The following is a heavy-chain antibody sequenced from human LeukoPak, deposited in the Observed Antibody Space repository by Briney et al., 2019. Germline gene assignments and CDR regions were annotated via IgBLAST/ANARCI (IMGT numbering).Heavy chain of an antibody. CDR3: AKDAHKLRFLEYGMDV. CDR2: ISYDGSNK. D-gene: IGHD3-3*01. Sequence: SGGSLRLSCAASGFTFSSYGMHWVRQAPGKGLEWVAVISYDGSNKYYADSVKGRFTISIDNSNNTLYLQMNMLRAEDRAVYYCAKDAHKLRFLEYGMDVWGQGTTVTVSS. V-gene: IGHV3-30*18. CDR1: GFTFSSYG. J-gene: IGHJ6*02.